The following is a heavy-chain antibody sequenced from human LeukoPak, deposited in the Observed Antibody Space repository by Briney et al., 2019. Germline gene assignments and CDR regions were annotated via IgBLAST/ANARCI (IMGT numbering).Heavy chain of an antibody. CDR1: KFTFSSYG. J-gene: IGHJ6*02. Sequence: GGSLRLSCAASKFTFSSYGMHWVRQAPGKGLEWVAVISYGGNDKYYADSVKGRFTISRDNSKNTLYLQMNSLRAEDTAVYHCAKDRWFGELSDYYYGMDVWGQGTTVTVSS. D-gene: IGHD3-10*01. V-gene: IGHV3-30*18. CDR2: ISYGGNDK. CDR3: AKDRWFGELSDYYYGMDV.